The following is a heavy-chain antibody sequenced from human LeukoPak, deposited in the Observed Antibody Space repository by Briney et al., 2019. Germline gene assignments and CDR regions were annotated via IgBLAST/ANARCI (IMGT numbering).Heavy chain of an antibody. CDR3: AKAGIFGSSGYSVFAEYFQH. CDR2: ISWNSGSI. J-gene: IGHJ1*01. D-gene: IGHD3-22*01. Sequence: GGSLRLSCAASGFTFDDYAMHWVRQAPGKGLEWVSGISWNSGSIGYADSVKGRFTISRDNAKNSLYLQMNSLRAEDTALYYCAKAGIFGSSGYSVFAEYFQHWGQGTLVTVSS. V-gene: IGHV3-9*01. CDR1: GFTFDDYA.